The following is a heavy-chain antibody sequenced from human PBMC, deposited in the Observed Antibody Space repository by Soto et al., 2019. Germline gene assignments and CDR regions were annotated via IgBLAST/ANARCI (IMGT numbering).Heavy chain of an antibody. CDR1: GFTFSSQA. V-gene: IGHV3-23*01. D-gene: IGHD5-12*01. Sequence: LRLSCAASGFTFSSQAMTWVRQAPWKGLEWVSTISGSGGIAYADSVKGRFTISRDNSKSTLYLQMNSLRAEDTALYYCASLVNSGSDSDYWGQGTLVTV. CDR2: ISGSGGIA. J-gene: IGHJ4*02. CDR3: ASLVNSGSDSDY.